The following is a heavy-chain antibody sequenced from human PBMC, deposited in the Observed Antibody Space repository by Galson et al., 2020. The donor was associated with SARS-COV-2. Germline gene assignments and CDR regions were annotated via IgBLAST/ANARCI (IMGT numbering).Heavy chain of an antibody. CDR3: ARGYSGAWYYFTY. Sequence: GGSLRLSCAASGFTFSNFDMHWVRQAPGKGLEWVAIIWYDGTNKYYADSVKGRFTISRDNSKNTLYLQMNSLRGEDTAVYYCARGYSGAWYYFTYWGQGTLVTVSS. D-gene: IGHD6-19*01. V-gene: IGHV3-33*01. CDR2: IWYDGTNK. CDR1: GFTFSNFD. J-gene: IGHJ4*02.